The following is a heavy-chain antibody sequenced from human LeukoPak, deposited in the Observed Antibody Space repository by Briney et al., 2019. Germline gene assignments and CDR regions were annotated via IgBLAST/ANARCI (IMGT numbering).Heavy chain of an antibody. J-gene: IGHJ4*02. CDR3: TKRGTVTTFGHCDF. CDR1: GGSISSYY. V-gene: IGHV4-4*07. Sequence: SETLSLTCTVSGGSISSYYWSWIRQPAGKGLEWIGRIYTSGSTNYNPSLKSRVTMSVDTSKNQFSLKLSSVTAADTAVYYCTKRGTVTTFGHCDFWGQGTLVTVSS. D-gene: IGHD4-17*01. CDR2: IYTSGST.